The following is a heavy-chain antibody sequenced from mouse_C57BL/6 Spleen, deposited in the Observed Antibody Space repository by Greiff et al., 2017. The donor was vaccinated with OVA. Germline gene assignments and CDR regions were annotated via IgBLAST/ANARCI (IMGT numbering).Heavy chain of an antibody. CDR3: ARHDGYYEAY. CDR1: GYTFTSYW. V-gene: IGHV1-50*01. Sequence: QVQLQQPGAELVKPGASVKLSCKASGYTFTSYWMQWVKQRPGQGLEWIGEIDPSDSYTNYNQKFKGKATLTVDTSSSTAYMQLSSLTSEDSAVYYWARHDGYYEAYRGQGTLVTVSA. J-gene: IGHJ3*01. CDR2: IDPSDSYT. D-gene: IGHD2-3*01.